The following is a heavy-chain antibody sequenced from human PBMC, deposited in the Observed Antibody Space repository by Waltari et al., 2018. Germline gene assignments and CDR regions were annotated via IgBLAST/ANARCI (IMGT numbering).Heavy chain of an antibody. V-gene: IGHV4-38-2*02. CDR1: GYSISSGYY. J-gene: IGHJ4*02. CDR3: ARDRLYGSGSEFDY. D-gene: IGHD3-10*01. Sequence: QVQLQESGPGLVKPSETLSLTCAVSGYSISSGYYWGWIRQPPGKGLEWIGSIYHSGGTYYNPSLKSRVTISVDTSKNQFSLKLSSVTAADTAVYYCARDRLYGSGSEFDYWGQGTLVTVSS. CDR2: IYHSGGT.